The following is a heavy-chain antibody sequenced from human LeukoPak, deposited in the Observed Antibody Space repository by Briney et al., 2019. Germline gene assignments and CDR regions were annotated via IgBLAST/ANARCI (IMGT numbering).Heavy chain of an antibody. CDR3: AKASYDSSGYYSVNFDY. J-gene: IGHJ4*02. Sequence: GGSLRLSCAASGFTFSSYAMSWVRQAPGKGLEWVSAISGSGGSIYYADSVKGRFTISRDNSKNTLYLQMNSLRAEDTAVYYCAKASYDSSGYYSVNFDYWGQGTLVTVSS. D-gene: IGHD3-22*01. CDR1: GFTFSSYA. CDR2: ISGSGGSI. V-gene: IGHV3-23*01.